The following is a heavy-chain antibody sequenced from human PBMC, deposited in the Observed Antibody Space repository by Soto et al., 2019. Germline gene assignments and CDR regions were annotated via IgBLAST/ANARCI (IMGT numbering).Heavy chain of an antibody. J-gene: IGHJ3*02. CDR2: INPNSGGT. CDR3: ARDRWDRYHWNYAVPDAFDI. CDR1: GYTFTGYY. V-gene: IGHV1-2*02. Sequence: ASVKVSCKASGYTFTGYYMHWVRQAPGQGLEWMGWINPNSGGTNYAQKFQGRVTMTRDTSISTAYMELSRLRSDDTAVYYCARDRWDRYHWNYAVPDAFDIWGQGTMVTVSS. D-gene: IGHD1-7*01.